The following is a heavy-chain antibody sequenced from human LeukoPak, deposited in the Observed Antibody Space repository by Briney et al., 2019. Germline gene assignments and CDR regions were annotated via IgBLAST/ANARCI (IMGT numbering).Heavy chain of an antibody. J-gene: IGHJ4*02. CDR3: ARDPRGPTTYDSSARDSLDY. CDR1: GGSISSYY. Sequence: SETLSLTCTVSGGSISSYYWSWIRQPPGKGLEWIGYIYYSGSTNYNPSLKSRVTISVDTSKNQFSLKLSSVTAADTAVYYCARDPRGPTTYDSSARDSLDYWGQGTLVTVSS. V-gene: IGHV4-59*01. CDR2: IYYSGST. D-gene: IGHD3-22*01.